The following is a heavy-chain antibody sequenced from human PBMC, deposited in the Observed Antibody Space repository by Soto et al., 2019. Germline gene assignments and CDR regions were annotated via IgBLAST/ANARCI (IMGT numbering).Heavy chain of an antibody. Sequence: RLSCASSRFTFSRYGMNWLRQAPWKGLEWVASISSSTSYVYYADSVKGRFSTSRDNAKNILYLEMYGLRTEDTAVYYCARDPSEGRVGNWFESWGQGTLVTVSS. J-gene: IGHJ5*01. V-gene: IGHV3-21*06. CDR3: ARDPSEGRVGNWFES. CDR2: ISSSTSYV. D-gene: IGHD2-2*01. CDR1: RFTFSRYG.